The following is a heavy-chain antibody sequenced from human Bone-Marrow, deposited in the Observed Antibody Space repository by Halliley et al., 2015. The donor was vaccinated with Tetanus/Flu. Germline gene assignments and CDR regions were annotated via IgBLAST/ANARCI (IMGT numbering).Heavy chain of an antibody. D-gene: IGHD5-12*01. CDR2: VYPGDSNT. CDR1: GYNFVNYW. Sequence: MQLVQSGAEMRKPGESLKISCQVSGYNFVNYWIGWVRQMPGKGLEWMGIVYPGDSNTRYSSSFQGQVTFSVDKSISTAYLQWNTLKASDTAMYFCARRPFGDGYNLGTFDYWGQGTLVTVSS. J-gene: IGHJ4*02. V-gene: IGHV5-51*03. CDR3: ARRPFGDGYNLGTFDY.